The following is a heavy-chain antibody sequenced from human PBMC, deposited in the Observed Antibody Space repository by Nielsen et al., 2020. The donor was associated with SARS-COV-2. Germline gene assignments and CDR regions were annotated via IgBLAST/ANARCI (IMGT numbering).Heavy chain of an antibody. D-gene: IGHD3-22*01. J-gene: IGHJ4*02. Sequence: GRFTISRDDSKSIAYLQMNSLKTEDTAVYYCTRDRDYYDSSGFDYWGQGTLVTVSS. V-gene: IGHV3-49*02. CDR3: TRDRDYYDSSGFDY.